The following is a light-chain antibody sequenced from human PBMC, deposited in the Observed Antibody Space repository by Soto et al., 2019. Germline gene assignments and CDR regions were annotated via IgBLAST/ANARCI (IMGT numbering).Light chain of an antibody. V-gene: IGLV2-14*03. J-gene: IGLJ1*01. CDR1: SSDVGAYIY. CDR2: EVN. Sequence: QSVLTQPASVSGSPGQSITISCGGTSSDVGAYIYVSWYQQFPGKAPKLILYEVNNRPSGVSNRFSGSKSGTTASLTISGLQPEDEADYYCSAYSDIDTKVFGTGTKVIVL. CDR3: SAYSDIDTKV.